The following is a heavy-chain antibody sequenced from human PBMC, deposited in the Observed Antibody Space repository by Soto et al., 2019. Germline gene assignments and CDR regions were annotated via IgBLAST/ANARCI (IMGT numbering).Heavy chain of an antibody. CDR2: ISSSGSTI. J-gene: IGHJ5*02. D-gene: IGHD3-22*01. CDR1: GFTFSSYE. CDR3: ARDGNYYDTGYA. Sequence: PGGSLRLSXAASGFTFSSYEMNWVRQAPGKGLEWVSYISSSGSTIYYADSVKGRFTISRDNAKNSLYLQMNSLRAEDTAVYYCARDGNYYDTGYAWGQGTLVTVSS. V-gene: IGHV3-48*03.